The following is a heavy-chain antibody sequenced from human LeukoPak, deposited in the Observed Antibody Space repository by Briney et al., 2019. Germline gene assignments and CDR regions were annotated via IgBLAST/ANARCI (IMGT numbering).Heavy chain of an antibody. V-gene: IGHV1-69*05. CDR3: AIHSSSWDYYFDY. Sequence: SVKVSCKASGGTFSSYAISWVRQAPGQGLEWMGRIIPIFGTANYAQKFQGRVTITTDESTSTAYMELSSLRSEGTAVYYCAIHSSSWDYYFDYWGQGTLVTVSS. J-gene: IGHJ4*02. CDR2: IIPIFGTA. D-gene: IGHD6-13*01. CDR1: GGTFSSYA.